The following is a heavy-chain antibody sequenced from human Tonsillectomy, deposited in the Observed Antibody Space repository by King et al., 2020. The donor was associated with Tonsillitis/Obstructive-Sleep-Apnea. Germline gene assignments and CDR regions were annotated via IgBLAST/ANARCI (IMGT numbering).Heavy chain of an antibody. Sequence: VQLVQSGAEVKKPGESLKISCKGSGYNFSNYWVAWVRQMPGKGLDWMGIIYPGDSDTRYSPSFQGQVTITADKSISTAYLQWNSLKASDTAMYYCARPGTAMVPQNWFDPWGQGTLVTVSS. CDR3: ARPGTAMVPQNWFDP. V-gene: IGHV5-51*01. CDR2: IYPGDSDT. D-gene: IGHD5-18*01. J-gene: IGHJ5*02. CDR1: GYNFSNYW.